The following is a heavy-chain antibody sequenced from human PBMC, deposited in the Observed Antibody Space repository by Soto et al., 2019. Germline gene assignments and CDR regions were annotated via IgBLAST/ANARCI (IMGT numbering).Heavy chain of an antibody. J-gene: IGHJ5*02. CDR2: IFYSGTT. V-gene: IGHV4-31*03. Sequence: QVQLQESGPGLVKPSQTLSLTCTVSGGSISSGGYYWSWIRQHPGKGLEWIGYIFYSGTTYYNPSLKRRFTISVDPSKNQFPLKLSSVSAADTSLYYCARSVNPWGQGTLVTVSS. CDR3: ARSVNP. CDR1: GGSISSGGYY.